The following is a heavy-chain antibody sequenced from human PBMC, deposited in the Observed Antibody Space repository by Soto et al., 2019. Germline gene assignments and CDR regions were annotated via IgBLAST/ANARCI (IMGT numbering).Heavy chain of an antibody. CDR2: ISYDGSNK. CDR1: GFTFSSYA. Sequence: QVQLVESGGGVVQPGRSLRLSCAASGFTFSSYAMHWVRQAPGKGLEWVAVISYDGSNKYYADSVKGRFTISRDNSKNTLYLQMNSLRAEDTAVYYCARDGGSSSERLDIWGQGTMVTVSS. D-gene: IGHD6-6*01. CDR3: ARDGGSSSERLDI. J-gene: IGHJ3*02. V-gene: IGHV3-30-3*01.